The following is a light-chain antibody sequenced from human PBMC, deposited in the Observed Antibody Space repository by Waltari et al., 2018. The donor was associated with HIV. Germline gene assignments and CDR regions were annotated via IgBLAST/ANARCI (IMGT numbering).Light chain of an antibody. Sequence: QSVLTQPHSASGTPGQRVIISCSGSNSNVGSDVVIWYQQLPGTAPKLLVYGDNERPSGVPDRFSGSKSGASASLAISDLQSEDEAEYYCAAWDARLNEYLFGTGTKVTVL. CDR3: AAWDARLNEYL. V-gene: IGLV1-44*01. CDR2: GDN. J-gene: IGLJ1*01. CDR1: NSNVGSDV.